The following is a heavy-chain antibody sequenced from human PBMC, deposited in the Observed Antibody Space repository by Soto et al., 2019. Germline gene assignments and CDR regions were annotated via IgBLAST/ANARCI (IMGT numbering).Heavy chain of an antibody. CDR1: GGSISSGGYS. J-gene: IGHJ4*02. CDR2: IYYSGST. D-gene: IGHD2-15*01. V-gene: IGHV4-30-4*08. CDR3: ARGRYCSGGSCYYFDY. Sequence: SETLSLTCVVSGGSISSGGYSWSWIRQPPGKGLEWIGYIYYSGSTYYNPSLKSRVTISVDTSKNQFSLKLSSVTAADTAVYYCARGRYCSGGSCYYFDYWGQGTLVTVSS.